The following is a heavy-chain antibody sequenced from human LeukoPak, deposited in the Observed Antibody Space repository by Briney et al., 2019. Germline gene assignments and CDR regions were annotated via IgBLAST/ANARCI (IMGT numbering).Heavy chain of an antibody. J-gene: IGHJ3*02. CDR1: GFTFDDYA. CDR3: ACQLLGEAFDI. CDR2: ISWNSGSI. D-gene: IGHD2-2*01. V-gene: IGHV3-9*01. Sequence: GRSLRLSCAASGFTFDDYAMHWVRQAPGKGLEWVSGISWNSGSIGYADSVKGRFTISRDNAKNSLYLQMNSLRAEDTALYYCACQLLGEAFDIWGQGTMVTASS.